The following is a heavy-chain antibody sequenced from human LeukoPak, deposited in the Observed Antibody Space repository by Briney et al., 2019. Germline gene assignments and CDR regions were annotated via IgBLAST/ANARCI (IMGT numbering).Heavy chain of an antibody. CDR1: GFTFSSYS. D-gene: IGHD2-2*01. CDR2: ISSSSSYI. CDR3: ARRGRCSSTSCNRYFQH. J-gene: IGHJ1*01. Sequence: GGSLRLSCAASGFTFSSYSMNWVRQAPGKGLEWVSSISSSSSYIYYADSVKGRFTISRDNAKNSLYLQMNSLRAEDTAVYYCARRGRCSSTSCNRYFQHWGQVTLVTVSS. V-gene: IGHV3-21*01.